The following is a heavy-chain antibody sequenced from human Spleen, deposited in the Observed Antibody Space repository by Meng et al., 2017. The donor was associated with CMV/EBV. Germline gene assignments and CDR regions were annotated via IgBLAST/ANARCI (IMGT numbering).Heavy chain of an antibody. V-gene: IGHV4-4*02. Sequence: SQTLSLTCAVSGAPISSTNWWSWVRQSPGKGLEWIGEVYHSGSPKYHPSLKSRAAIPVDRSMNHCSLKLRSVTAADTAVYYCARDPRGDGWVDPWGRGTLVTVSS. CDR2: VYHSGSP. CDR3: ARDPRGDGWVDP. CDR1: GAPISSTNW. J-gene: IGHJ5*02.